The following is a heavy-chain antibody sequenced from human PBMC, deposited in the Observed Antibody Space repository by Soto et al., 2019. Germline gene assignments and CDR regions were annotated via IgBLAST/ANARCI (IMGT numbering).Heavy chain of an antibody. CDR3: ARRPIAARPWSRHYYYGMDV. J-gene: IGHJ6*02. V-gene: IGHV3-11*01. D-gene: IGHD6-6*01. CDR2: ISSSGSTI. CDR1: GFTFSDYY. Sequence: QVQLVESGGGLVKPGGSLRLSCAASGFTFSDYYMSWIRQAPGKGLEWVSYISSSGSTIYYADSVKGRFTISRDNAKNSRYLQMNSLGAEDTAVYYCARRPIAARPWSRHYYYGMDVWGQGTTVTVSS.